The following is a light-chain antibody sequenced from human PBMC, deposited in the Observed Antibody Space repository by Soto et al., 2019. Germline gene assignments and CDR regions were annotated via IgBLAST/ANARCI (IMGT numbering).Light chain of an antibody. CDR1: QGISSY. CDR3: QQYDSDPLT. V-gene: IGKV1-8*01. CDR2: AAS. J-gene: IGKJ4*01. Sequence: AIRMTQSPSSLSASTGDRVTITCRASQGISSYLAWYQQKPGKAPKLLIYAASTLQSGVPSRFSGSGSGTDFILTISCLQSEDFATYYCQQYDSDPLTFGGGTKVDI.